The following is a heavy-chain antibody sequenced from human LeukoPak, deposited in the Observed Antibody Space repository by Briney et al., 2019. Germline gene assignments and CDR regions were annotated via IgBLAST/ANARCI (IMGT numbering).Heavy chain of an antibody. Sequence: PGGSLRLSCAASGFTFSKYAMHWVRQAPGKGLDWVAVISYDGINKYYADSVKGRFTISRDNAKNTLFLQMNSLRAEDTAVYYCAREGYCSSTNCPRAFDIWGQGTMVTVSS. J-gene: IGHJ3*02. CDR1: GFTFSKYA. CDR2: ISYDGINK. V-gene: IGHV3-30*01. CDR3: AREGYCSSTNCPRAFDI. D-gene: IGHD2-2*01.